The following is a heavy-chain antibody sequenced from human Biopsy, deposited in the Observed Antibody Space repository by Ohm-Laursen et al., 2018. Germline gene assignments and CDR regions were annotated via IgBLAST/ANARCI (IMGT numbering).Heavy chain of an antibody. CDR2: IFYSGII. V-gene: IGHV4-39*01. CDR1: GGSVSSNTNY. CDR3: ARHPTGFWFDP. Sequence: GTLSLTCTVSGGSVSSNTNYWAWIRQPPGKGLEWIGSIFYSGIIYYNPSLKSRVSISVDTSKNQFSLNLISVTAADTAVYYCARHPTGFWFDPWGQGTLVIVSS. J-gene: IGHJ5*02.